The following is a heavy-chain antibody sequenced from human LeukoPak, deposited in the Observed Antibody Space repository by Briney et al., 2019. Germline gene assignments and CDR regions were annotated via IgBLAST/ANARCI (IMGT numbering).Heavy chain of an antibody. V-gene: IGHV1-8*03. CDR1: GYTFTSYG. CDR2: MNPNSGNT. J-gene: IGHJ6*03. CDR3: ARGLGSYYYYYMDV. Sequence: ASVKVSCKASGYTFTSYGISWVRQAPGQGLEWMGWMNPNSGNTGYAQKFQGRVTITRNTSISTAYMELSSLRSEDTAVYYCARGLGSYYYYYMDVWGKGTTVTVSS. D-gene: IGHD3-10*01.